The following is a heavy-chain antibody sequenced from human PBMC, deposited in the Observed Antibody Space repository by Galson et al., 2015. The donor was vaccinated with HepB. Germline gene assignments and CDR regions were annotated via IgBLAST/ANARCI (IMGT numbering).Heavy chain of an antibody. CDR3: GNGAGTTTECYFDY. J-gene: IGHJ4*02. D-gene: IGHD1-14*01. CDR1: GYSFSSYW. V-gene: IGHV3-23*01. CDR2: ISGSGGRT. Sequence: SLRPSCEVSGYSFSSYWMTWVRQAPGKGLEWVSAISGSGGRTYYADSVEGRFTISRDNSKNTLYLQMNSLRSEDTAVYYCGNGAGTTTECYFDYWGQGTLVTVSS.